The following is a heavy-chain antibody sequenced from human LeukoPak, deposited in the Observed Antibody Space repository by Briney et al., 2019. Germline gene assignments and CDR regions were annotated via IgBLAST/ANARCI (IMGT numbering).Heavy chain of an antibody. Sequence: PGGSLRLSCAASGFTFSSYGMHWVRQAPGKGLEWVAFIRYDGSNKYYADSVKGRFTISRDNAKNSLYLQMNSLRAGDTAVYYCARDRRRWLQLDKPYYYYYYMDVWGKGTTVTISS. CDR2: IRYDGSNK. D-gene: IGHD5-24*01. CDR3: ARDRRRWLQLDKPYYYYYYMDV. CDR1: GFTFSSYG. V-gene: IGHV3-30*02. J-gene: IGHJ6*03.